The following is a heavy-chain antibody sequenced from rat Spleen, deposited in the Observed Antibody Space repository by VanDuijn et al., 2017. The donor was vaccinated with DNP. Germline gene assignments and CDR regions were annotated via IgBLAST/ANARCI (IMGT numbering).Heavy chain of an antibody. J-gene: IGHJ2*01. CDR2: ISTNGGGT. CDR1: GFTFSDFP. CDR3: STLNYYASLSGYFDY. V-gene: IGHV5-46*01. D-gene: IGHD1-12*01. Sequence: EVQLVESGGGLVQPGRSMKLSCAASGFTFSDFPMAWVRQTPTKGLEWFATISTNGGGTYYRDSVKGRFTISRDNAKSTLYLQMDSLRSEDTATYYCSTLNYYASLSGYFDYWGQGVMVTVSS.